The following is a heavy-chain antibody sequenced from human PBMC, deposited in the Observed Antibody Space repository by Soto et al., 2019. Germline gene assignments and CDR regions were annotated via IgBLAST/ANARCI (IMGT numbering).Heavy chain of an antibody. D-gene: IGHD1-26*01. CDR3: AKDRGIEGSSVRAFDI. Sequence: GESLKISCAASGFTFSSHGMNWVRQAPGKGLEWVSFISGSAGTTYYADSVKGRFTISRDNSKNTLYLQMNSLRAEDTAVYYCAKDRGIEGSSVRAFDIWGQGTMVTVSS. J-gene: IGHJ3*02. CDR2: ISGSAGTT. V-gene: IGHV3-23*01. CDR1: GFTFSSHG.